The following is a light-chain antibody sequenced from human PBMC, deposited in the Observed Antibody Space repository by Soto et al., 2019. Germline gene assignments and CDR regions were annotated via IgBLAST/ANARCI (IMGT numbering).Light chain of an antibody. J-gene: IGLJ1*01. Sequence: QSALTQPASLSGSPGQSITISCTGTSSDIGAYDYVSWFQQHPGKAPKLMISEVNNRPSGVSNRFSGSKSGSTASLTVSGLQAEDEADYYCSSYAGSSTYVFGTGTKLTVL. V-gene: IGLV2-14*01. CDR2: EVN. CDR1: SSDIGAYDY. CDR3: SSYAGSSTYV.